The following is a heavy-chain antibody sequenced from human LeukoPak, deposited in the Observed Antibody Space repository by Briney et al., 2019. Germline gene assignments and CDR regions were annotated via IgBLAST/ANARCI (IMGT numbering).Heavy chain of an antibody. Sequence: PSETLSLTCTVSGYSISSGYYWGWIRQPPGKGLEWIGSIYHSGSTYYNPSLKSRVTISVDTSKNQFSLKLSSVTAADTAVYYCARGTVVVTPLDYYFDYWGQGTLVTVSS. D-gene: IGHD2-21*02. J-gene: IGHJ4*02. CDR3: ARGTVVVTPLDYYFDY. CDR2: IYHSGST. CDR1: GYSISSGYY. V-gene: IGHV4-38-2*02.